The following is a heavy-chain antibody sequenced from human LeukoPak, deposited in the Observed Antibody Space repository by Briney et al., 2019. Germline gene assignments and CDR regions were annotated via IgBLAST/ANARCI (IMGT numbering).Heavy chain of an antibody. CDR1: GFTVSSNY. J-gene: IGHJ3*02. D-gene: IGHD3-22*01. CDR3: ARDQGYDSSGYQRRDAFDI. Sequence: PGGSPRLSCAASGFTVSSNYMSWVRQAPGKGLEWVSVIYSGCSTYYADSVKGRFTISRDNSKNTLYLQMNSLRAEDTAVYYCARDQGYDSSGYQRRDAFDIWGQGTMDTVYS. CDR2: IYSGCST. V-gene: IGHV3-53*01.